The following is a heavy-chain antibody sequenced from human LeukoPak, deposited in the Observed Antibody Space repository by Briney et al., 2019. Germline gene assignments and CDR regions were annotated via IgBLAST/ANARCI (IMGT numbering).Heavy chain of an antibody. J-gene: IGHJ4*02. CDR1: GFTFSGSA. D-gene: IGHD3-10*01. CDR2: IISTANGYAT. V-gene: IGHV3-73*01. CDR3: TGNYYGSGSYADFDY. Sequence: GGSLRLSCAASGFTFSGSALHWVRQASGKGLGWVGRIISTANGYATAYAASVKGRFTTSRDDSKNTAYLQMDSLKTEDTAVYYCTGNYYGSGSYADFDYWGQGTLVTVSS.